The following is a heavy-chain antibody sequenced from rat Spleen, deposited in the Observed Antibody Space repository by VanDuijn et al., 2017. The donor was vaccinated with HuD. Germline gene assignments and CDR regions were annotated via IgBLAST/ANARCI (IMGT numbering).Heavy chain of an antibody. CDR1: GFTFSNYW. CDR2: IISEVLST. V-gene: IGHV5-22*01. CDR3: ARRYYDGTYYYFDY. Sequence: EVQLVETGGGLVQPGRSLKLSCVASGFTFSNYWMYWVRQAPKKGLEWVASIISEVLSTYYGATVKGRVTISRDNAKSTLYLQMDSLRSEDTATYYCARRYYDGTYYYFDYWGQGVMVTVSS. D-gene: IGHD1-12*02. J-gene: IGHJ2*01.